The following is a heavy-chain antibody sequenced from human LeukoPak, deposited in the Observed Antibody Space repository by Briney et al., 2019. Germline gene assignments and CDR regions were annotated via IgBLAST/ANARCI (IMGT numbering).Heavy chain of an antibody. Sequence: ASVKVSCKASGYTFTSYAMHWVRQAPGQRLEWMGWINAGNGNTKYSQKFQGRVTITRDTSASTAYMELSSLRSEDTAVYYCARDDSGYSYGSSFDYWGQGTLVTVSS. D-gene: IGHD5-18*01. CDR3: ARDDSGYSYGSSFDY. CDR2: INAGNGNT. V-gene: IGHV1-3*01. J-gene: IGHJ4*02. CDR1: GYTFTSYA.